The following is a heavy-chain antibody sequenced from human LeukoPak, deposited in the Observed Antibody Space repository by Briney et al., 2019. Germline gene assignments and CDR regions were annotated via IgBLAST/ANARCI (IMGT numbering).Heavy chain of an antibody. CDR3: AREGVEIVEATASFFFPY. V-gene: IGHV3-30-3*01. CDR1: GVIFRNYA. J-gene: IGHJ4*02. Sequence: GRSLRLSCAASGVIFRNYAMHWVRQAPGKGLEWVALMSFDGTNEYYADSVKGRFTISRDNSKNTLYLQMDSLRSDDTAVYYCAREGVEIVEATASFFFPYWGQGTLVTVSS. D-gene: IGHD2-21*02. CDR2: MSFDGTNE.